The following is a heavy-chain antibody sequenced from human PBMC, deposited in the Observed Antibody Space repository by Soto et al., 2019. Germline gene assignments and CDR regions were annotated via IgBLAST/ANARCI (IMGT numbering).Heavy chain of an antibody. V-gene: IGHV4-61*01. CDR1: GGSVSSGSYY. D-gene: IGHD1-26*01. CDR2: IYYSGST. CDR3: ARAKWENYAFDI. Sequence: NPSETLSLTCTVSGGSVSSGSYYWSWIRQPPGKGLEWIGYIYYSGSTNYDPSLKSRVTISVDTSKNQFSLKLSSVTAADTAVYYCARAKWENYAFDIWGQGTMVTVSS. J-gene: IGHJ3*02.